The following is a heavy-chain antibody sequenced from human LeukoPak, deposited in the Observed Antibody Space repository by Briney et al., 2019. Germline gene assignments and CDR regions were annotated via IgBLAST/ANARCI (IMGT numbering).Heavy chain of an antibody. D-gene: IGHD5-18*01. J-gene: IGHJ2*01. Sequence: SSETLSLTCAVSGGSISSSNWWSWVRPPPGKGLEWIGYIYHSGSTYYNPSLKSRVTISVDRSKNQFSLKLSSVTAADTAVYYCARGYSYGYSYWYFDLWGRGTLATVSS. V-gene: IGHV4-4*02. CDR1: GGSISSSNW. CDR2: IYHSGST. CDR3: ARGYSYGYSYWYFDL.